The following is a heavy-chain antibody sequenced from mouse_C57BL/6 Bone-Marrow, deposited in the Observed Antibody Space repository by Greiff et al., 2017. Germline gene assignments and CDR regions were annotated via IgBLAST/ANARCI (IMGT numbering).Heavy chain of an antibody. V-gene: IGHV1-54*01. Sequence: VQLQQSGAELVRPGTSVKVSCKASGYAFTNYLIEWVKQRPGQGLEWIGVINPGSGGTNYNERLKGKATLTADKSSSTAYMQLSSLTSEDSAVDFCARSKNWDSWFAYWGQGTLVTVSA. J-gene: IGHJ3*01. CDR3: ARSKNWDSWFAY. CDR2: INPGSGGT. D-gene: IGHD4-1*01. CDR1: GYAFTNYL.